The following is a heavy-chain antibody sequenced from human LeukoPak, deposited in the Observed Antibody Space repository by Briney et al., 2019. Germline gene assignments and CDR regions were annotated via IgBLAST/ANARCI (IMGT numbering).Heavy chain of an antibody. CDR1: GFTFSSYW. CDR2: IKQDGSEK. J-gene: IGHJ6*03. Sequence: AGGSLRLSCAASGFTFSSYWMSWVRQAPGKGLEWVANIKQDGSEKYYVDSVKGRFTISRDNAKNSLYLQMNSLRAEDTAVYYCARAYSSSSLDYYYYYMDVWGKGTTVTVSS. V-gene: IGHV3-7*01. CDR3: ARAYSSSSLDYYYYYMDV. D-gene: IGHD6-6*01.